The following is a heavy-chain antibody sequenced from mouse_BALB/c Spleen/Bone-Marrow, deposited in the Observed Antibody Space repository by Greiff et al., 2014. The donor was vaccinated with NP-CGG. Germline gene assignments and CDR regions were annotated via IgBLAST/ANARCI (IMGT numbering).Heavy chain of an antibody. Sequence: VQLVESGPGLVAPSQSLSITCTVSGFSLTSYGVYWARQPPGKGLEWLGVIWAGGSTNYNSALMSRLSISKDNSKSQVFLKMNSLQTDDTAVYYCARVYGSSYDPYYYAMDYWGQGTSVTVSS. V-gene: IGHV2-9*02. J-gene: IGHJ4*01. CDR1: GFSLTSYG. CDR3: ARVYGSSYDPYYYAMDY. CDR2: IWAGGST. D-gene: IGHD1-1*01.